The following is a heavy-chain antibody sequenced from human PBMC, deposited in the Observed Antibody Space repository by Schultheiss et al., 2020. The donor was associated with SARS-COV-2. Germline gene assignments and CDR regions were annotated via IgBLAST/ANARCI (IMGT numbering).Heavy chain of an antibody. CDR1: GGSISSGDYY. Sequence: SQTLSLTCTVSGGSISSGDYYWSRIRQPPGKGLEWIGYIDYSGNTYSNPSLKSRVTISVDTSKNQFSLKLSSVTAADTAVFYCASEGPYDFWSGYQKNFYYFGMDVWGQGTTVTVSS. CDR3: ASEGPYDFWSGYQKNFYYFGMDV. CDR2: IDYSGNT. V-gene: IGHV4-30-4*01. J-gene: IGHJ6*02. D-gene: IGHD3-3*01.